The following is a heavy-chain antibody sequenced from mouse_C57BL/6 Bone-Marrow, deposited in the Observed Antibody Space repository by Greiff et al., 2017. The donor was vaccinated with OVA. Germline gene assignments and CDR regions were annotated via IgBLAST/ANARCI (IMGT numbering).Heavy chain of an antibody. CDR2: IDPETGGT. V-gene: IGHV1-15*01. CDR1: GYTFTDYE. Sequence: QVQLKESGAELVRPGASVTLSCKASGYTFTDYEMHWVKQTPVHGLEWIGAIDPETGGTAYNQKFKGKAILTADKSSSTAYMELRSLTSEDSAVYYCTREGAWYWYFDVWGTGTTVTVSS. J-gene: IGHJ1*03. CDR3: TREGAWYWYFDV.